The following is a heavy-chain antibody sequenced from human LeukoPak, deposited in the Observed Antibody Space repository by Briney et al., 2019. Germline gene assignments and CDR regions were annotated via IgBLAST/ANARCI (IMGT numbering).Heavy chain of an antibody. CDR1: GYTFTGYY. D-gene: IGHD3-22*01. J-gene: IGHJ5*02. Sequence: ASVKVSCKASGYTFTGYYMHWVRQAPGQGLEWMGWINPNSGGTNYAQKFQGRVTMTRDTSISTAYMELSRLRSDDTAVYYCARKKDDSSGYYLSWFDPWGQGTLVTVSS. V-gene: IGHV1-2*02. CDR3: ARKKDDSSGYYLSWFDP. CDR2: INPNSGGT.